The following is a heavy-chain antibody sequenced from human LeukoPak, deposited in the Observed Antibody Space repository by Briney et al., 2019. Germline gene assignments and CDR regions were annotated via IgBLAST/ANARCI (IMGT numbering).Heavy chain of an antibody. CDR2: ISSSSSYI. CDR3: ARDRALLGELSSDAFDI. Sequence: GGSLRLSCAASGFTFSSYSMNWVRQAPGKGLEWVSSISSSSSYIYYADSVKGRFTISRDNAKNSLYLQMNSLRAEDTAVYYCARDRALLGELSSDAFDIWGQGTMVTVSS. CDR1: GFTFSSYS. J-gene: IGHJ3*02. D-gene: IGHD3-16*02. V-gene: IGHV3-21*01.